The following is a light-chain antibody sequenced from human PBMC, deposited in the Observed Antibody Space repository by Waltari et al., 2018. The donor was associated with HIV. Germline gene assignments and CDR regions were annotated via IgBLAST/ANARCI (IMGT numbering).Light chain of an antibody. CDR2: QDT. CDR1: RLGDKY. Sequence: SYDLTQPPSVSVSPGQTASISCPGARLGDKYVSWYQQKPGQSPVLVMYQDTKRPSGIPERFSASNSGNTATLTISGTQSIDEAEYFCLAWDTATPYVFGTGTKVTVL. V-gene: IGLV3-1*01. J-gene: IGLJ1*01. CDR3: LAWDTATPYV.